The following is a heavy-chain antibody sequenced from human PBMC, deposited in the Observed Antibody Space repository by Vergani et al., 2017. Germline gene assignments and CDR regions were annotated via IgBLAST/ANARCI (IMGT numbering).Heavy chain of an antibody. Sequence: EVQLLESGGGLVQPGGSLRLSCAASGFTFSSYAMSWVRQAPGKGLEWVSAISGSGGSTNYADSVKGRFTISRDNSKNTLYLQMNSLRAEDTAVYYCAKGIKRDVAVAGGNAFDIWGQGTMVIVSS. J-gene: IGHJ3*02. D-gene: IGHD6-19*01. CDR1: GFTFSSYA. CDR2: ISGSGGST. CDR3: AKGIKRDVAVAGGNAFDI. V-gene: IGHV3-23*01.